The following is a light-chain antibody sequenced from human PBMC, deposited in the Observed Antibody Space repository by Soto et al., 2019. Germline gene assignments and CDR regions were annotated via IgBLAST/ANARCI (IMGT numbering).Light chain of an antibody. CDR2: DVS. CDR3: CSYATNFYV. V-gene: IGLV2-11*01. Sequence: QAALRQPRSVSWSPGHAVTIACTGPTIDVDSSNYVSWYQQHPGKAPKLMIYDVSERPSGVPDRFSGSKSGSTASLTISGLQAEDEAHYYCCSYATNFYVFGSGTKVTVL. J-gene: IGLJ1*01. CDR1: TIDVDSSNY.